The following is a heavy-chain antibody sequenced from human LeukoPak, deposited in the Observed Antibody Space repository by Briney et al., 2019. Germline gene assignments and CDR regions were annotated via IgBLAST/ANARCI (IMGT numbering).Heavy chain of an antibody. V-gene: IGHV4-34*01. CDR3: ARRLIIAAAGFDY. J-gene: IGHJ4*02. D-gene: IGHD6-13*01. Sequence: SETLSLTCAVYGGSFSGYYWSWIRQPPRKGLEWIGEINHSGSTNYNPSLKSRVTISVDTSKNQFSLKLSSVTAADTAVYYCARRLIIAAAGFDYWGQGTLVTVSS. CDR2: INHSGST. CDR1: GGSFSGYY.